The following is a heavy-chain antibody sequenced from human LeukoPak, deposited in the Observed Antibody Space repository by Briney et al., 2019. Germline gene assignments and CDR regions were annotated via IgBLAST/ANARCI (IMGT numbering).Heavy chain of an antibody. Sequence: PSETLSLTCTVSGDSINTYYWSWIRQPPGKGLEWIGEINHSGSTNYNPSLKSRVTISVDTSKNQFSLKLSSVTAADTALYYCARNSQGYTSSWYHWFDPWGQGTLVTVSS. J-gene: IGHJ5*02. V-gene: IGHV4-34*01. CDR1: GDSINTYY. CDR2: INHSGST. D-gene: IGHD6-13*01. CDR3: ARNSQGYTSSWYHWFDP.